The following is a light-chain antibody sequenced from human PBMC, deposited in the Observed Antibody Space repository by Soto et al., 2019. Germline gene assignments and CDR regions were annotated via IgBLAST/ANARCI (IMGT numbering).Light chain of an antibody. CDR1: QGIRND. CDR3: LPHYIYPLT. V-gene: IGKV1-17*01. Sequence: DIQMTQSPSSLSASVGDRVTITCRASQGIRNDLGWYQQKPGRAPKRLIYSTSTMESGVPSRFSGSGSGLEFTLTFSGMQPEDFATYYCLPHYIYPLTFGGGTNVEIK. J-gene: IGKJ4*01. CDR2: STS.